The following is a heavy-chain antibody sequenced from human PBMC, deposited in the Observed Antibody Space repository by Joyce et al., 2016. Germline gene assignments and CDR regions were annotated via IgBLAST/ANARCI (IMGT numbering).Heavy chain of an antibody. CDR3: ARQGHCSGGSCYYFDY. CDR2: SSRNGSIT. J-gene: IGHJ4*02. CDR1: GFTFSRYG. V-gene: IGHV3-64*01. Sequence: EVQLVESGGDLVQPGGSLRLSCAVSGFTFSRYGMQWVRQAPGKGLELISTSSRNGSITYYANSWKGRFTISRDNSKNTLYLQMGSLRPDDIATYYCARQGHCSGGSCYYFDYWGQKTLVTVSS. D-gene: IGHD2-15*01.